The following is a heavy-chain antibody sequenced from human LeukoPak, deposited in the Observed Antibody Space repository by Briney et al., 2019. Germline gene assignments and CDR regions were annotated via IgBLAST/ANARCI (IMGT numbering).Heavy chain of an antibody. CDR1: GFTFSSSW. CDR3: ARAITVTTYNWFDP. D-gene: IGHD4-17*01. Sequence: GGSLRLSCAASGFTFSSSWMHWVRQAPGNGLVWVSHINSDGSRTNYADSVKGRFTISRDNAKNTLYLQMNSLRAEDTAVYYCARAITVTTYNWFDPWGQGTLVTVSS. V-gene: IGHV3-74*01. CDR2: INSDGSRT. J-gene: IGHJ5*02.